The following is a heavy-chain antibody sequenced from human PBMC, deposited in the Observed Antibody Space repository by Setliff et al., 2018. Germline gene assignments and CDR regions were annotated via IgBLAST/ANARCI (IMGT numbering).Heavy chain of an antibody. CDR1: GFTFSTYG. CDR3: SSYLVS. J-gene: IGHJ4*02. CDR2: LNNDGTTI. Sequence: GGSLRLSCAASGFTFSTYGLNWVRQAPGKGLEWISYLNNDGTTIYYADSVRGRFTISRDNARDSLYLQMNSLRVDDTAVYYCSSYLVSWGQGALVTVSS. V-gene: IGHV3-48*04. D-gene: IGHD2-21*01.